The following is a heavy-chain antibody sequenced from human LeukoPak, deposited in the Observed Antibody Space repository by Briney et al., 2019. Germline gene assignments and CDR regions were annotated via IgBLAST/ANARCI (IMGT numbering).Heavy chain of an antibody. D-gene: IGHD7-27*01. CDR3: ATTLGPLYYFDY. CDR1: GYTLTELS. V-gene: IGHV1-24*01. J-gene: IGHJ4*02. Sequence: ASVKVSCKVSGYTLTELSMHWVRQAPGKGLEWMGGFDPEDGETIYAQKFQGRVTMTEDTSTDTAYMELSSLRSEDTAVYYCATTLGPLYYFDYWGQGTLVTVSS. CDR2: FDPEDGET.